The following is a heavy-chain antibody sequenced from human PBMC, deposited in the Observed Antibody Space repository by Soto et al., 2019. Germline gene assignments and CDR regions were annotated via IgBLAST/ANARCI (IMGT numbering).Heavy chain of an antibody. CDR3: ARQKKDIVVVVAAGWFDP. CDR2: IYYSGST. D-gene: IGHD2-15*01. J-gene: IGHJ5*02. V-gene: IGHV4-39*01. CDR1: GASISSYNY. Sequence: SETLSLTCDVSGASISSYNYWGWFRQSPGKGLEWIGSIYYSGSTYYNPSLKSRVTISVDTSKNQFSLKLSSVTAADTAVYYCARQKKDIVVVVAAGWFDPWGQGTLVTVS.